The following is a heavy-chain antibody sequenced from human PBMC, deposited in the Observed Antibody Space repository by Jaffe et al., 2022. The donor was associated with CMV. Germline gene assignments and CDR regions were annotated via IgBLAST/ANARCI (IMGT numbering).Heavy chain of an antibody. CDR1: GYRFTTYW. CDR2: IYPDDSDT. V-gene: IGHV5-51*01. D-gene: IGHD4-17*01. CDR3: VRVAPDGDTFDY. J-gene: IGHJ4*02. Sequence: EVQLVQSGAEVKKSGESLKISCKGSGYRFTTYWIGWVRQMPGKGLEWMGIIYPDDSDTRYSPSFQGQVTVSADKSIATAYLQWSSLKASDTAIYYCVRVAPDGDTFDYWGQGTLVSVSS.